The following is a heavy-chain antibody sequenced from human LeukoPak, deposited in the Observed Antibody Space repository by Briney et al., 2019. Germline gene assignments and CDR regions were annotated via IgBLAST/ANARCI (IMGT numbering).Heavy chain of an antibody. J-gene: IGHJ4*02. CDR2: IYYTGST. Sequence: PSETLSLTCTVSGGSISGYYWSWIRQPPGKGLEWIGYIYYTGSTNYNPSLKSRVIIPVDTSKNQFSLEVSSVTAADTAVYYCARNEYYDSSGYYWNYWGQGTLVTVSS. CDR1: GGSISGYY. V-gene: IGHV4-59*01. CDR3: ARNEYYDSSGYYWNY. D-gene: IGHD3-22*01.